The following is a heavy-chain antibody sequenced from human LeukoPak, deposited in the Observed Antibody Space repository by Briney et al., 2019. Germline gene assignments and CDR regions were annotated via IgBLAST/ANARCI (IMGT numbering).Heavy chain of an antibody. CDR3: ARLPSSRITPNWFDP. CDR2: IYSGGST. Sequence: GGSLRPSCAASGFTVSSNYMSWVRQAPGKGLEWVSVIYSGGSTYYADSVKGRFTISRDNSKNTLYLQMSSLRAEDTAVYYCARLPSSRITPNWFDPWGQGTLVTVSS. D-gene: IGHD3-10*01. CDR1: GFTVSSNY. J-gene: IGHJ5*02. V-gene: IGHV3-66*04.